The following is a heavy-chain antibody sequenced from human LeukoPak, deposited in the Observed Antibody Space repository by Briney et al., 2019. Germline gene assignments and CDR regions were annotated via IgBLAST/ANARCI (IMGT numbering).Heavy chain of an antibody. V-gene: IGHV3-33*06. Sequence: GRSLRLSCAASGFTLSSYGMHWVRQAPGKGLEWVAVIWYDGSNKYYADSVKGRFTISRDNSKNTLYLQMNSLRAEDTAVYYCAKDGDHYDSSGYYYSFDYWGQGTLVTVSS. CDR2: IWYDGSNK. J-gene: IGHJ4*02. CDR1: GFTLSSYG. D-gene: IGHD3-22*01. CDR3: AKDGDHYDSSGYYYSFDY.